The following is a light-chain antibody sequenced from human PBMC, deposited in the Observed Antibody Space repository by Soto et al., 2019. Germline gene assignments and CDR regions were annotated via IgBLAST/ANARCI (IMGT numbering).Light chain of an antibody. V-gene: IGLV2-14*01. J-gene: IGLJ3*02. CDR2: DVT. Sequence: QSALTQPASVSGSPGQSVTISCSGSSSDVGAYNYVSWYQRHPGKAPKLLIYDVTNRPSGVSSRFSGSKSGNTASLTISGLQAVDEADDYCSSYTSSSTVVFGGGTQLTVL. CDR1: SSDVGAYNY. CDR3: SSYTSSSTVV.